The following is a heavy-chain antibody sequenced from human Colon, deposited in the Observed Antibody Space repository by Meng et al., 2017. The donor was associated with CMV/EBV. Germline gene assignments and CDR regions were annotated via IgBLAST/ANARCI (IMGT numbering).Heavy chain of an antibody. CDR2: INPNTGGT. V-gene: IGHV1-2*02. D-gene: IGHD3-22*01. CDR1: GYTFTDHY. J-gene: IGHJ3*01. CDR3: ARVDSDSSGYYGPDF. Sequence: ASVKVSCKAAGYTFTDHYIQWVRQAPGQGLEWMGWINPNTGGTTYEPNFHGRVTLTRDTSISTVYVEVTRLTSDDTAMYFCARVDSDSSGYYGPDFWGQGTMVTVSS.